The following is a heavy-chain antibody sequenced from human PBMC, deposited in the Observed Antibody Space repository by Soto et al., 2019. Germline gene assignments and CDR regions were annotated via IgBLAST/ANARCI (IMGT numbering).Heavy chain of an antibody. Sequence: QVQLQESGPGLVKPSETLSLTCTVSGGSISSYYWSWIRQPPGKGLEWIGYIYYSGSTNYNPSLKSRVTISGDTSKNQFSLKLSSVTAADTAVYYCARANPLGTSYSGMDVWGQGTTVTVSS. J-gene: IGHJ6*02. CDR1: GGSISSYY. CDR2: IYYSGST. CDR3: ARANPLGTSYSGMDV. V-gene: IGHV4-59*01. D-gene: IGHD1-26*01.